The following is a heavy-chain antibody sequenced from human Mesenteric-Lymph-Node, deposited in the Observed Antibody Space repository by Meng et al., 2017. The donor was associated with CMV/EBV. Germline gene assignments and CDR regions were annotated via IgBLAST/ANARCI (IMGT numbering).Heavy chain of an antibody. V-gene: IGHV3-21*01. CDR1: GFTFSDYS. Sequence: GESLKISCEASGFTFSDYSMNWVRQAPGKGLEWVSSISSGSSYECYGDSVEGRFTISRDNAKNSVYLEMNSPRAEDTAVYFCARDLDYYGSSGYLDYWGQGTLVTVSS. J-gene: IGHJ4*02. CDR3: ARDLDYYGSSGYLDY. D-gene: IGHD3-22*01. CDR2: ISSGSSYE.